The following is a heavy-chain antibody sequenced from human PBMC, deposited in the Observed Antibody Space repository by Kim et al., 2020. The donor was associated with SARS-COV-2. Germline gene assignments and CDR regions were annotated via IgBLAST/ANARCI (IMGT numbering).Heavy chain of an antibody. V-gene: IGHV3-73*01. J-gene: IGHJ3*02. CDR3: TRVPPDYDKFYDTFDI. Sequence: GGSLRLSCAASGFTFSGSAMHWVRQASGKGLEWVSRIRSKANNYATAYASSVKGRFTISRDDSKNTAYLQMNSLKTEDTAVYYCTRVPPDYDKFYDTFDIWGQGTMVTVSS. D-gene: IGHD3-22*01. CDR1: GFTFSGSA. CDR2: IRSKANNYAT.